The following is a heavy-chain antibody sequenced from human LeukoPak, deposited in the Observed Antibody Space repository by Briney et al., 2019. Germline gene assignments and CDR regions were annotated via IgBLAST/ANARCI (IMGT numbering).Heavy chain of an antibody. CDR1: GDAFTGYY. J-gene: IGHJ4*02. Sequence: ASVKVSCKASGDAFTGYYMNWVRQAPGQGLEWMGWIDPNSGGTYYAQKFQGRVTMTRDTSISTAYMELSRVTSDDTAVYYCARTINRDGYNALNYWGQGTLVTVSS. V-gene: IGHV1-2*02. CDR3: ARTINRDGYNALNY. CDR2: IDPNSGGT. D-gene: IGHD5-24*01.